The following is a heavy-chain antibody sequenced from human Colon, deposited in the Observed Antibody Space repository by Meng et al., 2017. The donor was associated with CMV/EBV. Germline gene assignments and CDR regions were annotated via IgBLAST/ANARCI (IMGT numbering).Heavy chain of an antibody. CDR3: ARDLTNKWFYY. D-gene: IGHD1-26*01. CDR1: GDPISGGSHS. CDR2: MYFSGIA. J-gene: IGHJ4*02. Sequence: KLQRSGPGLVKPAATLSPTCTASGDPISGGSHSWAWFRQPPGKRLEWIGSMYFSGIADYNPSLKSRVTISLHATQKQFSLRLTSVTAADSAVYFCARDLTNKWFYYWGQGTLVTVSS. V-gene: IGHV4-39*07.